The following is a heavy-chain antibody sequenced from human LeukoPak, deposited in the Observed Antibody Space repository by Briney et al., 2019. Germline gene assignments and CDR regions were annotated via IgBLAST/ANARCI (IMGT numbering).Heavy chain of an antibody. CDR1: GGSISSSSYY. V-gene: IGHV4-39*07. CDR3: ARDQYRGSYEPFDY. CDR2: IYYSGST. J-gene: IGHJ4*02. D-gene: IGHD1-26*01. Sequence: PSETLSLTCTVSGGSISSSSYYWGWIRQPPGKGLEWIGSIYYSGSTYYNPSLKSRVTISVDTSKNQFSLKLSSVTAADTALYYCARDQYRGSYEPFDYWGQGTLVTVSS.